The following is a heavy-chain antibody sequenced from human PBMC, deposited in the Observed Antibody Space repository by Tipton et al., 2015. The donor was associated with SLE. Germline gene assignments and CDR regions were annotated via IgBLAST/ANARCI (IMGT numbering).Heavy chain of an antibody. V-gene: IGHV4-61*02. CDR1: GGSISSSSYY. D-gene: IGHD4-11*01. J-gene: IGHJ4*02. Sequence: LRLSCTVSGGSISSSSYYWGWIRQPAGKGLEWIGRIYTSGSTNYNPSLKSRVTMSVDTSKNQFSLKLSSVTAADTAVYYCARLGGYSTYFDYWGQGTLVTVSS. CDR3: ARLGGYSTYFDY. CDR2: IYTSGST.